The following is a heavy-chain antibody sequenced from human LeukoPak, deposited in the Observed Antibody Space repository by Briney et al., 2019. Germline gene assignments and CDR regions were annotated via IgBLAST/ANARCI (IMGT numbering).Heavy chain of an antibody. CDR1: GGSFSGYY. CDR3: ARGIVVLY. CDR2: INHSGST. J-gene: IGHJ4*02. Sequence: PSETLSLTCAVYGGSFSGYYWSWIRQPPGKGLEWIGEINHSGSTNYNPSLKSRVTISVDTSKNQFSLKLSSVTAADTAVYYCARGIVVLYWGQGTLVTVSS. V-gene: IGHV4-34*01. D-gene: IGHD2-8*01.